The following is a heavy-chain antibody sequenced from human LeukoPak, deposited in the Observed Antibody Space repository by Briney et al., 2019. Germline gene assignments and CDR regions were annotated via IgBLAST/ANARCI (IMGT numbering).Heavy chain of an antibody. CDR2: INPNSGGT. CDR3: ARDLSEEWGLEFDY. CDR1: GYTFTGYY. V-gene: IGHV1-2*04. D-gene: IGHD1-26*01. Sequence: ASVKVSCKASGYTFTGYYMHWVRQAPGQGLEWMGWINPNSGGTNYAQKFQGWVTMTRDTSISTAYMELSRLRSDDTAVYYCARDLSEEWGLEFDYWGQGTLVTVSS. J-gene: IGHJ4*02.